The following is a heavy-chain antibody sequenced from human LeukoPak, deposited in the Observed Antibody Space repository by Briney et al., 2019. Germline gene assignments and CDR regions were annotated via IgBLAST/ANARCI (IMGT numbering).Heavy chain of an antibody. Sequence: PGGSLRLSCAASGFTFSSYEMNWVRQAPGKGLEWVSYISGSGSSIYYADSVKGRFTISRDNAKNSLYLQMNSLGAEDTAVYYCARDRGVVVAATLYYYYYGMDVWGKGTTVTVSS. D-gene: IGHD2-15*01. V-gene: IGHV3-48*03. CDR3: ARDRGVVVAATLYYYYYGMDV. J-gene: IGHJ6*04. CDR1: GFTFSSYE. CDR2: ISGSGSSI.